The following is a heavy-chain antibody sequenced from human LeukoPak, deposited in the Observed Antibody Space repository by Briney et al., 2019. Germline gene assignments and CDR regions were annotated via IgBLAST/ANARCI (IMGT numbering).Heavy chain of an antibody. Sequence: SETLSLTCTVSGASLSSDYWSWLRQPPGEGLEWIAYIYHTGKTNYNPSLKSRVTISLDTSKNQFSLRFSSVTAADTAVYYCAKGAGWYNYWGQGSLVTVSS. V-gene: IGHV4-59*01. CDR1: GASLSSDY. D-gene: IGHD6-19*01. CDR3: AKGAGWYNY. CDR2: IYHTGKT. J-gene: IGHJ4*02.